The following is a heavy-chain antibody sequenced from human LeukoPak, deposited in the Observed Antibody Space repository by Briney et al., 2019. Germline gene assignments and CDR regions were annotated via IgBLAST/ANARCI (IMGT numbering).Heavy chain of an antibody. CDR3: ARGYCSSTSCPGNYYMDV. CDR1: GGTFSSYA. D-gene: IGHD2-2*01. V-gene: IGHV1-69*05. Sequence: SVKVSCKASGGTFSSYAISWVRQAPGQGLEWMGGIIPIFGTANYAQKFQGRVTITTDESTSTAYMELSSLRSEDTAVYYCARGYCSSTSCPGNYYMDVWGKGTTVTVSS. CDR2: IIPIFGTA. J-gene: IGHJ6*03.